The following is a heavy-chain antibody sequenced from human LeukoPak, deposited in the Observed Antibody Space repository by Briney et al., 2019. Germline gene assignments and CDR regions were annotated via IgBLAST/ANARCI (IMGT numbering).Heavy chain of an antibody. D-gene: IGHD3-22*01. V-gene: IGHV3-9*01. Sequence: SLRLSCAASGFTFDDYAMHWVRQAPGKGLEWVSGISWNSGSIGYADSVKGRFTISRDNAKNSLYLQMNSLRAEDTAVYYCARKVPNDSSGYYYRGQFDPWGQGTLVTVSS. CDR3: ARKVPNDSSGYYYRGQFDP. CDR2: ISWNSGSI. J-gene: IGHJ5*02. CDR1: GFTFDDYA.